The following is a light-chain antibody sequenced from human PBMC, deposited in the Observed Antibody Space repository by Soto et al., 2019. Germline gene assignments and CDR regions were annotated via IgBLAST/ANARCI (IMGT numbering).Light chain of an antibody. V-gene: IGLV2-8*01. CDR1: SSDVGGYNY. CDR3: SSYAGSAWV. Sequence: QSVLTQPPSASGSPGPPVPISCTGTSSDVGGYNYVSWYQQHPGKAPKLMIYEVSKRPSGVPDRFSGSKSGNTASLTVSGLQAEDEADYYCSSYAGSAWVFGTGTKVTVL. CDR2: EVS. J-gene: IGLJ1*01.